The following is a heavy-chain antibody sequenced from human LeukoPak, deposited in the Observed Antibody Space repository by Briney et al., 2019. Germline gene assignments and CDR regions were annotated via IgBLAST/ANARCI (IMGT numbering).Heavy chain of an antibody. D-gene: IGHD3-10*02. V-gene: IGHV3-23*01. Sequence: GGSLRLSCAASGFTFSNAWMSWVRQAPGKGLEWVSVISGSGTNTYYADSVKGRFTISRDNSKNTLYLQMNSLRAEDTAVYYCAELGITMIGGVWGKGTTVTISS. CDR2: ISGSGTNT. J-gene: IGHJ6*04. CDR1: GFTFSNAW. CDR3: AELGITMIGGV.